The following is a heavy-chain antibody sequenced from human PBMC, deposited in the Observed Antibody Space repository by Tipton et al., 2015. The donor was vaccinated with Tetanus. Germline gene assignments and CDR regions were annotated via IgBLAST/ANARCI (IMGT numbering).Heavy chain of an antibody. V-gene: IGHV4-61*03. CDR1: GGSISSGGYY. CDR3: ARETPGAGHFDY. J-gene: IGHJ4*02. Sequence: TLSLTCTVSGGSISSGGYYWSWIRQLPGKGLEWIGYIHYSGGTNYNPSLTSAVTMSVDTAKNHFSLTVNSATAADTAVYYCARETPGAGHFDYWGQGTPVTVSS. D-gene: IGHD1-14*01. CDR2: IHYSGGT.